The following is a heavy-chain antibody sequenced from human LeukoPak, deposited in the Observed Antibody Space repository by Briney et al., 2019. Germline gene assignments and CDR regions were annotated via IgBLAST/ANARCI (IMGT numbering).Heavy chain of an antibody. Sequence: HPGGSLRLSCAASGFTFSGYAMHWVRQAPGKGLEWVAIISFDGSNKYYADSVKGRFTMSRDNSKNTLYLQMNSLIPEDTAVYYCARDRGSYARGFFDYWGQGTLVTVSS. CDR1: GFTFSGYA. V-gene: IGHV3-30*04. J-gene: IGHJ4*02. CDR3: ARDRGSYARGFFDY. CDR2: ISFDGSNK. D-gene: IGHD1-26*01.